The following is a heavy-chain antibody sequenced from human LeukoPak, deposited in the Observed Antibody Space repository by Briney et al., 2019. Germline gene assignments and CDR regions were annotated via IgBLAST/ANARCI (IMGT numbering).Heavy chain of an antibody. D-gene: IGHD3-10*01. V-gene: IGHV1-46*01. J-gene: IGHJ4*02. CDR3: AREGRQGSGSYYLDY. CDR2: INPSGGST. Sequence: ASVKVSCKASGYTFTSYYMHWVRQAPGQGLEWMGIINPSGGSTSYAQKFQGRVTMTRDMSTSTVYMELSSLGSEDTAVYYCAREGRQGSGSYYLDYWGQGTLVTVSS. CDR1: GYTFTSYY.